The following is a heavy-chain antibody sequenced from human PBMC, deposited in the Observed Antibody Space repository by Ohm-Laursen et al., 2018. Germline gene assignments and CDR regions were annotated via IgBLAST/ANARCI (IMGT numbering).Heavy chain of an antibody. CDR1: GGSISSGSYY. J-gene: IGHJ6*02. D-gene: IGHD1-7*01. Sequence: GILSLTCTVSGGSISSGSYYWGWIRQPPGKGLEWIGSMYYSGTTYYNPSLKSRVTISVDTSKNQFSLKLSSVTAADTAVYYCARGNYIGGSYYYGMDVWGQGTTVTVSS. CDR3: ARGNYIGGSYYYGMDV. V-gene: IGHV4-39*07. CDR2: MYYSGTT.